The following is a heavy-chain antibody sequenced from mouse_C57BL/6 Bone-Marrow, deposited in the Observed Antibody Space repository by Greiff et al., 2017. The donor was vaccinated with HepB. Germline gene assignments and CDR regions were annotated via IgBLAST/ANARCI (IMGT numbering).Heavy chain of an antibody. J-gene: IGHJ1*03. CDR2: IYPGNSDT. CDR1: GYTFTSYW. Sequence: VHVKQSGTVLARPGASVKMSCKTSGYTFTSYWMHWVKQRPGQGLEWIGAIYPGNSDTSYNQKFKGKAKLTAVTSASTAYMELSSLTNEDSAVYYCTRDYYGSSPHWYFDVWGTGTTVTVSS. CDR3: TRDYYGSSPHWYFDV. V-gene: IGHV1-5*01. D-gene: IGHD1-1*01.